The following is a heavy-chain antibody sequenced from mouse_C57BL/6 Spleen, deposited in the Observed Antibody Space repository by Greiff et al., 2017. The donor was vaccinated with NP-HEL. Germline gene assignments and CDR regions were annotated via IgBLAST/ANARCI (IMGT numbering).Heavy chain of an antibody. CDR1: GFNIKDYY. Sequence: VQLKQSGAELVRPGASVKLSCTASGFNIKDYYMHWVKQRPEQGLEWIGRIDPEDGDTEYAPKFQGKATMTADTSSNTAYLQLSSLTSEDTAVYYCTTGWDYRIYYYAMDYWGQGTSVTVSS. J-gene: IGHJ4*01. D-gene: IGHD5-5*01. V-gene: IGHV14-1*01. CDR2: IDPEDGDT. CDR3: TTGWDYRIYYYAMDY.